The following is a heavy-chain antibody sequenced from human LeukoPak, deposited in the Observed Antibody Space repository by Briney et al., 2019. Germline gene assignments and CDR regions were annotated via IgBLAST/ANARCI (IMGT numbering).Heavy chain of an antibody. CDR3: ARDSAYYDILTGYYNRNPSDY. J-gene: IGHJ4*02. Sequence: ASVKVSCKASGGTFSSYAISWVRQPPAQGLEWMGGIIPIFGTANYAQKFQGRVTITAAESTSTGYMELSSLRSEDTAVYYCARDSAYYDILTGYYNRNPSDYWGQGTLVTVSS. D-gene: IGHD3-9*01. CDR1: GGTFSSYA. CDR2: IIPIFGTA. V-gene: IGHV1-69*01.